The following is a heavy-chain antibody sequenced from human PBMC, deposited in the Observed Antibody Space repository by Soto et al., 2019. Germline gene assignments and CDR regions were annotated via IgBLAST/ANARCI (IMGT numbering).Heavy chain of an antibody. J-gene: IGHJ3*02. D-gene: IGHD5-12*01. Sequence: LRVSCGASEFTLVGYASHCVLQAPGKGLAWVAVISYDGSNKYYADSVKGRFTISRDNSKNTLYLQMISLRVEDMALYYCAGPVDTISRDALDIWGQGTMVTVSS. V-gene: IGHV3-30-3*01. CDR1: EFTLVGYA. CDR2: ISYDGSNK. CDR3: AGPVDTISRDALDI.